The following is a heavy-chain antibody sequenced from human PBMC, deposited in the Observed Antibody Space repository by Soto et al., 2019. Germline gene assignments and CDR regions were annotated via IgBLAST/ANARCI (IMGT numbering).Heavy chain of an antibody. J-gene: IGHJ4*01. CDR3: NTFLYSPMIVVRFDY. CDR1: GFTFSNAW. CDR2: IKSKTDVGTT. Sequence: GGSLRLSCAASGFTFSNAWINWVRQAPGKGLEWVGRIKSKTDVGTTDFAASVKGRFAISRDDSKNMVYLQMNSLKTEDTGIYYFNTFLYSPMIVVRFDYWRHGLLVSVS. D-gene: IGHD3-22*01. V-gene: IGHV3-15*07.